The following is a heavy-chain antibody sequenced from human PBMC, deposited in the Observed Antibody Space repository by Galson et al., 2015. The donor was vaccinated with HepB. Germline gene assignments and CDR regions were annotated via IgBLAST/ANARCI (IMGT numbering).Heavy chain of an antibody. V-gene: IGHV3-30*18. CDR1: GFTFSSYG. J-gene: IGHJ4*02. Sequence: SLRLSCAASGFTFSSYGMHWVRQAPGKGLEWVAVISYDGSNKYYADSVKGRFTISRDNSKNTLYLQMNSLRAEDMATYYCAKDTGGGSSNYFDCWGQGTLVTVSS. D-gene: IGHD2-15*01. CDR3: AKDTGGGSSNYFDC. CDR2: ISYDGSNK.